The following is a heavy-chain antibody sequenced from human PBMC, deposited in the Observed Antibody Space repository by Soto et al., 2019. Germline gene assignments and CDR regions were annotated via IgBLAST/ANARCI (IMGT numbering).Heavy chain of an antibody. CDR3: ARDDYGDYDL. V-gene: IGHV4-31*03. Sequence: ASETLSLTCTVSGGSISSGGYYWSWIRQHPGKGLEWIGYIYYSGSTYYNPSLKSRVTISVDTSKNQFSLKLSSVTAADTAVYYCARDDYGDYDLWGQGTLVTVSS. D-gene: IGHD4-17*01. J-gene: IGHJ4*02. CDR1: GGSISSGGYY. CDR2: IYYSGST.